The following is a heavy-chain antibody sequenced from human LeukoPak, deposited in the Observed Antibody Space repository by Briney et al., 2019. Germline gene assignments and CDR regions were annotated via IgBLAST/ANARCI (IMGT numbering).Heavy chain of an antibody. CDR3: ARAAHYYDSGGFLPEAFDV. V-gene: IGHV3-74*01. D-gene: IGHD3-22*01. Sequence: PGGSLRLSCAASGFTFSSYWMHWVRKAPGKGLVWVSRINSDGSSTSYADSVKGRFTISRDNARNSLYLQMNSLRAEDTAMYYCARAAHYYDSGGFLPEAFDVWGQGTMVTVSS. CDR1: GFTFSSYW. J-gene: IGHJ3*01. CDR2: INSDGSST.